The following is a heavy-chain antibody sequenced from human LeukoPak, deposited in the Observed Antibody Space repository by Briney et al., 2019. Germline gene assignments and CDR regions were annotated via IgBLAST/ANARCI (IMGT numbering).Heavy chain of an antibody. J-gene: IGHJ4*02. CDR1: GYTFTSYY. D-gene: IGHD5-24*01. CDR2: INPSDGST. CDR3: AVSRDGYDEDH. V-gene: IGHV1-46*01. Sequence: GASVKVSCKASGYTFTSYYMHWVRQAPGQELQWMGIINPSDGSTNYVQKFQGRVTMTRDTSTSTVYMELSSLRYEDTAVYYCAVSRDGYDEDHWGQGTLVNVSS.